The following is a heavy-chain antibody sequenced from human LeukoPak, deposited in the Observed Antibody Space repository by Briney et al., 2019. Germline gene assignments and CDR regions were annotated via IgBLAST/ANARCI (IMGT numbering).Heavy chain of an antibody. Sequence: ASVKVSCKVSGYTFTTYGISWVRQAPGQGLEWMGWTSAYSGNTKNAQNYQGRVTMTTDTSTSTAYMELRSLRSDDTAVYYCARDSPTYYDFWSGYPGGDSWGQGTLVTVSS. CDR3: ARDSPTYYDFWSGYPGGDS. J-gene: IGHJ4*02. V-gene: IGHV1-18*01. CDR1: GYTFTTYG. D-gene: IGHD3-3*01. CDR2: TSAYSGNT.